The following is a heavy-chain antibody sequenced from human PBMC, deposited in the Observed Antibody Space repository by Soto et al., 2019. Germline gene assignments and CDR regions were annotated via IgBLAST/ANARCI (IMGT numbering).Heavy chain of an antibody. D-gene: IGHD4-4*01. V-gene: IGHV3-30-3*01. Sequence: VQLVESGGGVIHPGKSLRLSCTASGSTFPNYPMHWVRQAPDKGLEWVAVISHDGVTKNSADSVKGRFTISRDNSRNTLYLQMNSLRIEDTAMYYCVRGGYSSSWERLDHWGQGTLVTVSS. CDR1: GSTFPNYP. CDR2: ISHDGVTK. CDR3: VRGGYSSSWERLDH. J-gene: IGHJ5*02.